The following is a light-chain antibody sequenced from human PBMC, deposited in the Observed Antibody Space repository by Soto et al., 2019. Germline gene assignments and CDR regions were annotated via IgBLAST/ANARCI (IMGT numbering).Light chain of an antibody. V-gene: IGLV1-44*01. J-gene: IGLJ1*01. Sequence: QSVLTQPPSASGTPGQRVPISCSGSSSNIGTNTVNWYQQLPGTAPKLLIFGNINRPSGVPDRFSGSKSGTSASLAITGLQAEDEGDYYCQSYDSTRSARYVFGTGTKLTVL. CDR1: SSNIGTNT. CDR2: GNI. CDR3: QSYDSTRSARYV.